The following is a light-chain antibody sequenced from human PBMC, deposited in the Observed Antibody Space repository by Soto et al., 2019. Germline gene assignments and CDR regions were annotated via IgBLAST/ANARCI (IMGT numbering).Light chain of an antibody. CDR3: AAWDDSLSGVV. CDR2: GNS. CDR1: SSNIGSHS. V-gene: IGLV1-47*02. Sequence: QSVLTQPPSASGTPGQRITISCSGSSSNIGSHSVNWYQQLPGTAPKLLMHGNSQRPSGVPDRFSGSKSGTSASLAISGLRTEDEADYYCAAWDDSLSGVVFGGGTKLTVL. J-gene: IGLJ3*02.